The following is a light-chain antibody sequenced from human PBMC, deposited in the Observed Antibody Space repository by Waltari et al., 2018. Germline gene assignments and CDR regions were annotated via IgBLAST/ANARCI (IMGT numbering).Light chain of an antibody. CDR1: QSLLHSNGYKY. J-gene: IGKJ4*01. CDR2: WGS. V-gene: IGKV2-28*01. CDR3: MQALQTPLT. Sequence: EIVMTQSPLSLPVTPGEPASISCRSSQSLLHSNGYKYLDWYLQKPGQSPQLLIYWGSNRASGVPDRFSGSGSGTYFTLKISRVEAEDVGIYYCMQALQTPLTFGGGTKVEIK.